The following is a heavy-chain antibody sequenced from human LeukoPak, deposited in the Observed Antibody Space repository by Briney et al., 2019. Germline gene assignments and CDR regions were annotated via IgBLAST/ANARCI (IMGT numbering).Heavy chain of an antibody. CDR3: ARDLYCSGGSCYSLDNAFDI. Sequence: PGGSLRLSCAASGFTVSSNYMNWVRQAPGKGLEWVSSISSSSSYIYYADSVKGRFTISRDNAKNSLYLQMNSLRAEDTAVYYCARDLYCSGGSCYSLDNAFDIWGQGTMVTVSS. V-gene: IGHV3-21*01. D-gene: IGHD2-15*01. CDR1: GFTVSSNY. CDR2: ISSSSSYI. J-gene: IGHJ3*02.